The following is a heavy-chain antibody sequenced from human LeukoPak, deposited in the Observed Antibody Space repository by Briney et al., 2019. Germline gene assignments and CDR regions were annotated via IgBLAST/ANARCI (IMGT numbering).Heavy chain of an antibody. D-gene: IGHD3-16*01. CDR1: GGSISSGSYY. Sequence: SETLSLTCTVSGGSISSGSYYWSWIRQPAGKGLEWIGRIYTSGTTNYNPSLKSRVTISVDTSKNQFSLKLSSVTAADTAVYYCARDRAGGSPLNWFDPWGQGTLVTVSS. CDR3: ARDRAGGSPLNWFDP. CDR2: IYTSGTT. V-gene: IGHV4-61*02. J-gene: IGHJ5*02.